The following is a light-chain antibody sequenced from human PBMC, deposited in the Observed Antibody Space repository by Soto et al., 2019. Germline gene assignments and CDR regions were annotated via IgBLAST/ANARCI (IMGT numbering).Light chain of an antibody. Sequence: ALTQPASASGSPGQSVTISCTGPRSDIGDSNFISWYQHSPGKAPRLLIYEVNNRPSGVSRRFSGSKAGNTASLTISGLLDDDEADYFCASFRSGTILVFGSGTKVTVL. V-gene: IGLV2-14*01. J-gene: IGLJ1*01. CDR1: RSDIGDSNF. CDR2: EVN. CDR3: ASFRSGTILV.